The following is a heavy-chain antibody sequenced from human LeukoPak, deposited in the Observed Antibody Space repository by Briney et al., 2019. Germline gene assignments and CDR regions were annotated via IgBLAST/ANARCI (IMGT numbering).Heavy chain of an antibody. V-gene: IGHV4-59*08. J-gene: IGHJ5*02. CDR2: IYYSGTT. CDR3: ARRDGVAGFDP. D-gene: IGHD3-3*01. Sequence: KPSETLSLTCTVSGDSIGSYQWTWIRQPPGKGLEWIGYIYYSGTTDYNPSLKTRVTISVDTSKNQFSLKLSSVTAADTAVYFCARRDGVAGFDPWGQGTLVIVSS. CDR1: GDSIGSYQ.